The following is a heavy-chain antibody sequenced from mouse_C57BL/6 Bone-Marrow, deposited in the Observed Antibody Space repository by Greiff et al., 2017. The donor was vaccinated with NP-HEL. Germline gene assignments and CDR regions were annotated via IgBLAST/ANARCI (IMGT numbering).Heavy chain of an antibody. CDR3: ASFRYYYGSSPFYFDV. J-gene: IGHJ1*03. Sequence: QVQLKQPGAELVKPGASVKLSCKASGYTFTSYWMHWVKQRPGQGLEWIGMIHPNSGSTNYNEKFKSKATLTVDKSSSTAYMQLSSLTSEDSAVYYCASFRYYYGSSPFYFDVWGTGTTVTVSS. V-gene: IGHV1-64*01. CDR2: IHPNSGST. CDR1: GYTFTSYW. D-gene: IGHD1-1*01.